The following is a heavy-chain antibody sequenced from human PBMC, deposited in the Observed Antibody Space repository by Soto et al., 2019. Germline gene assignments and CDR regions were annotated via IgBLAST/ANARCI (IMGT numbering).Heavy chain of an antibody. CDR1: GGTFSRHA. Sequence: QVQLVQSGSEVKMPGSSVKVSCKTSGGTFSRHAINWVRQAPGQGLEWMGGIIPLFGTTNYAQKFKGRLTIYADESTGTAYMEMTSLTSEDTAVYYCTKDGDSADYGYWGQGTLVTVSS. D-gene: IGHD2-21*01. J-gene: IGHJ4*02. V-gene: IGHV1-69*01. CDR2: IIPLFGTT. CDR3: TKDGDSADYGY.